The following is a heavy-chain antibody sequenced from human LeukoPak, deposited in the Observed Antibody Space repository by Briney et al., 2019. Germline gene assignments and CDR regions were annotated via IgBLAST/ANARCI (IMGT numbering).Heavy chain of an antibody. D-gene: IGHD6-6*01. CDR1: GGSFSGYY. V-gene: IGHV4-34*01. Sequence: SETLSLTCAVYGGSFSGYYWSWIRRPPGKGLEWIGEINHSGSTNYNPSLKSRVTISVDTSKNQFSLKLSSVTAADTAVYYCARGSRPYFDYWGQGTLVTVSS. CDR2: INHSGST. J-gene: IGHJ4*02. CDR3: ARGSRPYFDY.